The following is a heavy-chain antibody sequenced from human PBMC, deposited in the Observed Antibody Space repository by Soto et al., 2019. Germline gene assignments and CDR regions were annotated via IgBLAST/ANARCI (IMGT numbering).Heavy chain of an antibody. Sequence: LRLSCAASGFTFSSYAMSWVRQAPGKGLEWVSAISGSGGSTYYADSVKGRFTISRDNSKNTLYLQMNSLRAEDTAVYYCAKAQETCDFWSGSVHYGMDVWGQGTTVTVSS. CDR2: ISGSGGST. V-gene: IGHV3-23*01. D-gene: IGHD3-3*01. CDR1: GFTFSSYA. CDR3: AKAQETCDFWSGSVHYGMDV. J-gene: IGHJ6*02.